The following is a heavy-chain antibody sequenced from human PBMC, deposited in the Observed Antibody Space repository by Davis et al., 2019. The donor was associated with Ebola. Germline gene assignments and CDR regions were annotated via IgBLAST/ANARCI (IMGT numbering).Heavy chain of an antibody. V-gene: IGHV1-2*06. Sequence: ASVKVSCKASGYTFTGYYMHWVRQAPGQGLEWMGRINPNSGGTNYAQKFQGRVTITRDTSASTAYMELSSLRSEDTAVYYCARDFGLGPIDYWGQGTLITVSS. J-gene: IGHJ4*02. D-gene: IGHD3/OR15-3a*01. CDR3: ARDFGLGPIDY. CDR1: GYTFTGYY. CDR2: INPNSGGT.